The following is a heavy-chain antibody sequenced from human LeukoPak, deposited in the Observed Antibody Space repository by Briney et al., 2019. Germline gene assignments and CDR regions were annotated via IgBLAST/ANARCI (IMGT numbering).Heavy chain of an antibody. J-gene: IGHJ4*02. CDR1: GYTFTGNY. D-gene: IGHD2-8*01. Sequence: ASVKVSCKTSGYTFTGNYMHWVRQAPGQGLEWMGWISAYNGNTNYAQKLQGRVTMTTDTSTSTAYMELRSLRSDDTAVYYCARDPNTNYWGQGTLVTISS. CDR3: ARDPNTNY. CDR2: ISAYNGNT. V-gene: IGHV1-18*04.